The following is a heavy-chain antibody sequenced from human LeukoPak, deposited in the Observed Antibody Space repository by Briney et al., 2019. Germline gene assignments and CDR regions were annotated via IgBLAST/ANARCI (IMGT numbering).Heavy chain of an antibody. Sequence: GGSLRLSCAASGFTFSTYAMSWVRQAPGKGLEWVSAISGSGAHTYYADSVEGRFTVSRDNSQNTLYLQMNSLRAEDTAVYYWAKDTWGFASAFDVWGQGTMVSVSS. CDR3: AKDTWGFASAFDV. D-gene: IGHD3-16*01. CDR1: GFTFSTYA. J-gene: IGHJ3*01. CDR2: ISGSGAHT. V-gene: IGHV3-23*01.